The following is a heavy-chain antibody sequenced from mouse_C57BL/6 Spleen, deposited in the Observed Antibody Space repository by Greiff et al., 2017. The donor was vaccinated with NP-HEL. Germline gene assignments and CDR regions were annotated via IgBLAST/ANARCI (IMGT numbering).Heavy chain of an antibody. J-gene: IGHJ3*01. D-gene: IGHD2-4*01. CDR2: IWRGGST. CDR1: GFSLTSYG. CDR3: AKNLIYYDYLFAY. Sequence: VKLMESGPGLVQPSQSLSITCTVSGFSLTSYGVHWVRQSPGKGLEWLGVIWRGGSTDYNAAFMSRLSITKDNSKSQVFFKMNSLQADDTAIYYCAKNLIYYDYLFAYWGQGTLVTVSA. V-gene: IGHV2-5*01.